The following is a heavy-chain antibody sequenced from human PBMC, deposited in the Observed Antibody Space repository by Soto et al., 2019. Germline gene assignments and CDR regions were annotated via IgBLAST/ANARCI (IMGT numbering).Heavy chain of an antibody. J-gene: IGHJ4*02. Sequence: SETLSLTCTVSGGAISSGGYYWSWIRQHPGKGLEWIGFIYYSGTTYYNSSLQSRVTISVDTSKNQFSLQVRSVTAADTAVYYCARVASGNYGYQFDFLGQGTQVTVSS. CDR1: GGAISSGGYY. V-gene: IGHV4-31*03. D-gene: IGHD1-26*01. CDR3: ARVASGNYGYQFDF. CDR2: IYYSGTT.